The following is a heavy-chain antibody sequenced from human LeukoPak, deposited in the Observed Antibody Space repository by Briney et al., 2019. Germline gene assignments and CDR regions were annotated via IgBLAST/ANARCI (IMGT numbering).Heavy chain of an antibody. J-gene: IGHJ5*02. V-gene: IGHV3-23*01. CDR3: AKEPREYCSSASCPNWIDP. D-gene: IGHD2-2*01. CDR1: GFTFSSYS. Sequence: PGGSLRLSYSASGFTFSSYSMIWLRQPPGKGLHWVSAINGSCGTTYYEDSVKGRFTISRDNSKNTLYLQMGSLRAEDTAVYYCAKEPREYCSSASCPNWIDPWGQGPLVTVSS. CDR2: INGSCGTT.